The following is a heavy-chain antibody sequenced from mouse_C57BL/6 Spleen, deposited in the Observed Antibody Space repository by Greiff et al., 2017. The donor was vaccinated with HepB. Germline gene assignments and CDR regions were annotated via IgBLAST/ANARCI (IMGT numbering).Heavy chain of an antibody. CDR1: GFSFNTYA. D-gene: IGHD4-1*01. J-gene: IGHJ4*01. V-gene: IGHV10-1*01. Sequence: EVQVVESGGGLVQPKGSLKLSCAASGFSFNTYAMNWVRQAPGKGLEWVARIRSKSNNYATYYADSVKDRFTISRDDSESMLYLQMNNLKTEDTAMYYCVRQMHGIWDAMDYWGQGTSVTVSS. CDR3: VRQMHGIWDAMDY. CDR2: IRSKSNNYAT.